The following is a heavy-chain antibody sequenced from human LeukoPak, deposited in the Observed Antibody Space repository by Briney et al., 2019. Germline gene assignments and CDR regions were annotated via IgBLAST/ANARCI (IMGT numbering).Heavy chain of an antibody. D-gene: IGHD1-7*01. J-gene: IGHJ4*02. CDR1: GFTFSSYE. CDR3: ARDLARAGTTDPFVK. V-gene: IGHV3-48*03. Sequence: PGGSLRLSCAASGFTFSSYEMDWVRQAPGKGLEWLSYSSSSSSPIYYADSVKGRFTISRDNAKNSLYLQMNSLRAEDTAVYYCARDLARAGTTDPFVKWGQGTLVTVSS. CDR2: SSSSSSPI.